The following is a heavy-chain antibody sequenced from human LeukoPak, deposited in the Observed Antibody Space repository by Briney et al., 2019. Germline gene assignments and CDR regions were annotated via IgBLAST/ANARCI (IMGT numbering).Heavy chain of an antibody. CDR1: GGSISSYH. Sequence: SETLSLTCTVSGGSISSYHWSWIRQPPGKGLEWIGYIYYGGRTNYNPSLKSRVTISVDTSKNQFPLKVSSVTAADTAVYYCARHSLKLVDADFDYWGQGTLVTVSS. D-gene: IGHD3-16*02. J-gene: IGHJ4*02. V-gene: IGHV4-59*08. CDR3: ARHSLKLVDADFDY. CDR2: IYYGGRT.